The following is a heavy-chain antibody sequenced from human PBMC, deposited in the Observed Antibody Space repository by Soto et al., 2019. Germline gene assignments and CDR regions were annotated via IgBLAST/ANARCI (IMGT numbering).Heavy chain of an antibody. J-gene: IGHJ6*02. CDR2: IKQDGSEK. V-gene: IGHV3-7*01. CDR1: GFTFSSYW. Sequence: GGSLRLSCAASGFTFSSYWMSWVRQAPGKGLEWVANIKQDGSEKYYVDSVKGRFTISRDNAKNSLYLQMNSLRAEDTAVYYCARDRRVSYYYYGMDVWGQGTTVTVSS. D-gene: IGHD2-8*01. CDR3: ARDRRVSYYYYGMDV.